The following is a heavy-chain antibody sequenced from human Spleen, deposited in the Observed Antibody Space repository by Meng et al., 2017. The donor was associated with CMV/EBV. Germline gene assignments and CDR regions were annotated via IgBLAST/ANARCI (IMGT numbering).Heavy chain of an antibody. CDR1: GYNFISYY. D-gene: IGHD1-26*01. Sequence: ASVKVSCKASGYNFISYYMHWVRQAPGQGLEWMGIINPSGGSTSYAQKFQGRVTMTRDTSTSTVYMELSSLRSEDTAVYYCARSTDSGSYWQPGAPRYFDYWGQGTLVTVSS. V-gene: IGHV1-46*01. J-gene: IGHJ4*02. CDR2: INPSGGST. CDR3: ARSTDSGSYWQPGAPRYFDY.